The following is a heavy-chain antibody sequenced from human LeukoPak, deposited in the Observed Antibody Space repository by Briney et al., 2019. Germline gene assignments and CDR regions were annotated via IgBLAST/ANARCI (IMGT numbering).Heavy chain of an antibody. Sequence: SETLSLTCTVSGGSISSYYWSWIRQPPGKGLEWIGYIYYSGSTNYNPSPKSRVTISVDTSKNQFSLKLSSVTAADTAVYYCARDPSDWPNGYYGMDVWGQGTTVTVSS. CDR2: IYYSGST. V-gene: IGHV4-59*01. CDR1: GGSISSYY. CDR3: ARDPSDWPNGYYGMDV. J-gene: IGHJ6*02. D-gene: IGHD3-9*01.